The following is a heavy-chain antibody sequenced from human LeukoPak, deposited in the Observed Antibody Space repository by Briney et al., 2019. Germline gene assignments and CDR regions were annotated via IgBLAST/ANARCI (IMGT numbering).Heavy chain of an antibody. Sequence: GGSLRLSCAASGFTFSSYAMHWVRQAPGKGLEWVAVISYDGSNKYYADSVKGRFTISRDNSKNTLYLQMNSLRAEDTAVYYCARETRESLRFLEWLGEDAFDIWGQGTMVTVSS. V-gene: IGHV3-30-3*01. CDR1: GFTFSSYA. CDR2: ISYDGSNK. D-gene: IGHD3-3*01. CDR3: ARETRESLRFLEWLGEDAFDI. J-gene: IGHJ3*02.